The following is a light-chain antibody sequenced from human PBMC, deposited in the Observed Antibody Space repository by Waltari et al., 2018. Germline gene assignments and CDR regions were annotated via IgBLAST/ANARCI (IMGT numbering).Light chain of an antibody. J-gene: IGKJ1*01. CDR2: EAS. CDR3: QNYERIPAT. V-gene: IGKV3-20*01. CDR1: QSISRY. Sequence: EIVLTQSPGTLSLSPGERATLSCRASQSISRYLVWYQQKPGQAPRLLIYEASRRATGIPERFSGSGSGTDFSLTISRLEPEDFAVYYCQNYERIPATFGQGTKVEIK.